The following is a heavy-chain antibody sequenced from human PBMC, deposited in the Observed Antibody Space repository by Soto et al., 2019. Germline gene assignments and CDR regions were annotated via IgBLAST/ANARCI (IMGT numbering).Heavy chain of an antibody. CDR2: IIPIFGTA. V-gene: IGHV1-69*01. CDR3: ARDRLGYCSGGSCYYTDY. Sequence: QVQLVQSGAEVKKPGSSVKVSCKASGGTFSSYAISWMRQAPGQRLEWMGGIIPIFGTANYAQKFQGRVTVTADESTSTAYMELSSMRSEDTAVYYCARDRLGYCSGGSCYYTDYWGQGTLVTVSS. CDR1: GGTFSSYA. J-gene: IGHJ4*02. D-gene: IGHD2-15*01.